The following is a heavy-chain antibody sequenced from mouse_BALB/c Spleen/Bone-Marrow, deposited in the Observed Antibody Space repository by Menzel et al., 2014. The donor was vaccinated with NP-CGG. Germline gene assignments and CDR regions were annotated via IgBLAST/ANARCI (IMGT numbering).Heavy chain of an antibody. CDR1: GFSLTSYG. CDR2: IWAGGST. Sequence: QVQLQQLGPGLVAPSQSLSITCTVSGFSLTSYGVHWVRQPPGKGLEWLGVIWAGGSTNYNSALMSRLSISKDNSKSQVFLKMNSLQTDDKAMYYCVRGGGDGYYNWYFDVWGAGTTVTVSS. J-gene: IGHJ1*01. V-gene: IGHV2-9*02. D-gene: IGHD2-3*01. CDR3: VRGGGDGYYNWYFDV.